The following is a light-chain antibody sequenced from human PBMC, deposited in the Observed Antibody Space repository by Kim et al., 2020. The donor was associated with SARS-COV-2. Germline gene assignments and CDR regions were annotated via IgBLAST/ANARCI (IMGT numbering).Light chain of an antibody. V-gene: IGKV4-1*01. J-gene: IGKJ5*01. CDR1: QTILYSSNNKNC. CDR3: QQYYGLPLT. Sequence: ATINCNSSQTILYSSNNKNCLAWYQQKPGQPPKLLIYWASIRESGVPDRFSGGGSGTDFTLTISSLQAEDVAVYYCQQYYGLPLTFGQGTRLEIK. CDR2: WAS.